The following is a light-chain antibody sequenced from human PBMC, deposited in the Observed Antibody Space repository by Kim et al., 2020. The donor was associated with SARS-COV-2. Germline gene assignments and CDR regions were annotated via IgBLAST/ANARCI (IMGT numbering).Light chain of an antibody. J-gene: IGLJ3*02. V-gene: IGLV1-51*01. Sequence: PGQHRTISCSGSSSSIGNNYVSWYQQLPGTAPKLLIHDNNRRPSGIPDRFSGSKSGASATLGITGLQTGDEADYYCGTWDSSLNILFGGGTQLTVL. CDR2: DNN. CDR1: SSSIGNNY. CDR3: GTWDSSLNIL.